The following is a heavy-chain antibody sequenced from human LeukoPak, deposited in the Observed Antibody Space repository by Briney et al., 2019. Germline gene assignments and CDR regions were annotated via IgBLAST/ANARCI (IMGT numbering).Heavy chain of an antibody. CDR2: INSDGSST. CDR3: ARDNSYDSSGYRVAFDI. J-gene: IGHJ3*02. CDR1: GFTFSSYW. V-gene: IGHV3-74*01. Sequence: GGSLRFSCAASGFTFSSYWMHWVRQAPGKGLVWVSRINSDGSSTSYADSVKGRFTISRDNAKNTLYLQMNSLRAEDTAVYYCARDNSYDSSGYRVAFDIWGQGTMVTVSS. D-gene: IGHD3-22*01.